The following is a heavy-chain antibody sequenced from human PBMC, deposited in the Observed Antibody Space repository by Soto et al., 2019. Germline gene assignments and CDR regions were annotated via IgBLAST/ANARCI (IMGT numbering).Heavy chain of an antibody. CDR2: ISPLLGTA. CDR3: ASRFDDGDNGMDV. V-gene: IGHV1-69*08. Sequence: QVQLVQSGAEVKRPGSSVKVSCKASGGTFSSYTFHWVRQAPGQGPEWMGRISPLLGTANYEQKFQGRVTITADKSTSTIYTALNSLRPEDTAVYSCASRFDDGDNGMDVWGQGTTVTVSS. J-gene: IGHJ6*02. CDR1: GGTFSSYT. D-gene: IGHD3-3*01.